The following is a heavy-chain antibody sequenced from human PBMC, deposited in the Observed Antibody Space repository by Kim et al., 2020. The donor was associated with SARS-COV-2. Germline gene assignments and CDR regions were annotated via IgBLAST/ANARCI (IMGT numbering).Heavy chain of an antibody. CDR1: GYSFTSYW. CDR2: IYPGDSDT. Sequence: GESLKISCKGSGYSFTSYWIGWVRQMPGKGLEWMGIIYPGDSDTRYSPSFQGQVTISADKSISTAYLQWSSLKASDTAMYYCARRRMGYSYGYNSGIDYWGQGTLVTVSS. J-gene: IGHJ4*02. D-gene: IGHD5-18*01. CDR3: ARRRMGYSYGYNSGIDY. V-gene: IGHV5-51*01.